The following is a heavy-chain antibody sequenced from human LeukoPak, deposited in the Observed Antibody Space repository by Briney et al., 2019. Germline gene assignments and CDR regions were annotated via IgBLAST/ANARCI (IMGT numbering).Heavy chain of an antibody. D-gene: IGHD6-13*01. J-gene: IGHJ5*02. Sequence: SETLSLTCTVSGGSISSYSYYWSWIRQPPGTGLEWIGSIYHSGSTYYNPSLKSRVTISVDTSKNQFSLKLSSVTAADTAVYYCARRSSNYAVVDPWGQGTLVTVSS. CDR2: IYHSGST. CDR3: ARRSSNYAVVDP. V-gene: IGHV4-39*07. CDR1: GGSISSYSYY.